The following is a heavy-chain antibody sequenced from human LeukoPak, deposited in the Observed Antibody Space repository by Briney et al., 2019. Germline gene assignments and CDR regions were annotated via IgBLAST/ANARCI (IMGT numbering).Heavy chain of an antibody. V-gene: IGHV3-7*01. J-gene: IGHJ4*02. CDR1: GFTFSSYT. CDR3: ARTTATEDY. D-gene: IGHD4-17*01. CDR2: IKQDGSEK. Sequence: GGSLRLSCAASGFTFSSYTMSWVRQAPGKGLEWVANIKQDGSEKYYVDSVKGRFTISRDNAKNSLYLQMNSLRAEDTAVYYCARTTATEDYWGQGTLVTVSS.